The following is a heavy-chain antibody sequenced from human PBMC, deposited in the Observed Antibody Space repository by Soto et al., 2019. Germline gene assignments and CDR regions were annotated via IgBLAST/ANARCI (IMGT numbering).Heavy chain of an antibody. V-gene: IGHV3-74*03. CDR3: ARGAVAGQVVALFDP. CDR2: ISTDGSGA. D-gene: IGHD6-19*01. J-gene: IGHJ5*02. CDR1: GFTFSSYS. Sequence: PGGSLRLSCAASGFTFSSYSMNWVRQAPGKGLEWVSRISTDGSGATYADSVKGRFTISRDDAKNTLYLQMNSLRVEDTAVYYCARGAVAGQVVALFDPWGQGTLVTVSS.